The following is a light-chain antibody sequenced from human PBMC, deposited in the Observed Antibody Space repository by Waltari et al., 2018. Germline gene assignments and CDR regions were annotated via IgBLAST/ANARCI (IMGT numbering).Light chain of an antibody. CDR2: ETT. Sequence: QSALTQPAAVSGSPGQSNTISCAGSNSHVGNYNLVSWYQQHPGEAPKLLIFETTKRPSGVSDRFSGARSGNTASLTSSGLQAEDEAEYSCCAYAGSSIYVFGSGTRVTVL. J-gene: IGLJ1*01. V-gene: IGLV2-23*01. CDR1: NSHVGNYNL. CDR3: CAYAGSSIYV.